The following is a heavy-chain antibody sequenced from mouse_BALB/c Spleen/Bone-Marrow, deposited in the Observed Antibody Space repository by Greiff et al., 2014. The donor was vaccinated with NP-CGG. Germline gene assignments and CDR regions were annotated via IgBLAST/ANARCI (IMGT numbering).Heavy chain of an antibody. V-gene: IGHV7-3*02. CDR2: IRNKANGYTT. J-gene: IGHJ2*01. CDR3: ARDYSAYFDF. CDR1: GFTFTDYF. Sequence: DVHLVESGGGLVQPGGSLRLSCTTSGFTFTDYFMTWVRQPPGKALEWLGFIRNKANGYTTEYNPSVKGRFTISRDTSQGILYLQMNTLRAEDSAIYFCARDYSAYFDFWGQGTTLTVSS.